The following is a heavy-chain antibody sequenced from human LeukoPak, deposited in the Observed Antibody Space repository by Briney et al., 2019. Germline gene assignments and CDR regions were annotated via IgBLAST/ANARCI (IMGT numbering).Heavy chain of an antibody. Sequence: PGGSLRLSCAASEFTFSTYPMSWVRQTPGKGLEWVSGISVSGVTTYYADSVKGRFTISRDNSNNTLYLQMNSLRDEDTAVYFCARGSAAMDVWGQGTTVTVSS. J-gene: IGHJ6*02. V-gene: IGHV3-23*01. CDR2: ISVSGVTT. CDR3: ARGSAAMDV. CDR1: EFTFSTYP. D-gene: IGHD6-25*01.